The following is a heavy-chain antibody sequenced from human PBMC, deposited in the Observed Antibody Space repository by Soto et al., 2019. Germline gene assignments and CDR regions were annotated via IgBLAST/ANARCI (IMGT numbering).Heavy chain of an antibody. CDR3: TKNLRVGVTEFFDN. V-gene: IGHV3-15*01. CDR2: IKSKSDGGTT. Sequence: EVQLVESGGGLVKPGGSLRLPCAVSGFTFPNAWLSWVRQAPGKGLEWVGRIKSKSDGGTTDYAAPVKGRFTISRDESRNTLYLQMNSLKTEVTAVYYCTKNLRVGVTEFFDNWGQGALVTVSS. CDR1: GFTFPNAW. J-gene: IGHJ4*02. D-gene: IGHD3-10*01.